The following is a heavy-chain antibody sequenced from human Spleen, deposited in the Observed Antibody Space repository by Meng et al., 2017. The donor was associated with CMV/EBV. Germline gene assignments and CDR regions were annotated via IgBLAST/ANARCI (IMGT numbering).Heavy chain of an antibody. J-gene: IGHJ6*02. D-gene: IGHD6-19*01. CDR3: VTSRHSGHYYYHGMDV. CDR1: GYAFTNYW. V-gene: IGHV5-51*01. Sequence: GGSLRLSCQSSGYAFTNYWIAWVRQMPGKGLEWMGIIYPGDPETRYSPSFQGQVTISADKSINTSYLQWSSLKASDTAKYYCVTSRHSGHYYYHGMDVWGQGTTVTVSS. CDR2: IYPGDPET.